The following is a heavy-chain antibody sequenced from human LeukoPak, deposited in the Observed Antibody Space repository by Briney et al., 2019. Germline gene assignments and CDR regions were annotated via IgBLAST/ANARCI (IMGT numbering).Heavy chain of an antibody. CDR2: IYYSGST. V-gene: IGHV4-59*01. CDR1: GGSISSYY. D-gene: IGHD2-15*01. Sequence: SETLSLTCTVSGGSISSYYWSWIRQPPGKGLEWIGNIYYSGSTNYNPSLKSRVTISVDTSKNQFSLKLSSVTAADTAVYYCARATGILQVMWYYYYMDVWGKGTTVTVSS. CDR3: ARATGILQVMWYYYYMDV. J-gene: IGHJ6*03.